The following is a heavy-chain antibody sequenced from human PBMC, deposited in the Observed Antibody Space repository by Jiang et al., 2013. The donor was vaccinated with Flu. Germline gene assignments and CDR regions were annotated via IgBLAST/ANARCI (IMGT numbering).Heavy chain of an antibody. Sequence: KPTQTLTLTCTFSGFSLSTSGVGVGWIRQPPGRALEWLALIYWNDDKRYSPSLKSRLTITKDTSKNQVVLTMTNMDPVDTATYYCAHELGYCSSTSCFSWFDPWGQGTLVTVSS. CDR3: AHELGYCSSTSCFSWFDP. CDR2: IYWNDDK. V-gene: IGHV2-5*01. J-gene: IGHJ5*02. CDR1: GFSLSTSGVG. D-gene: IGHD2-2*01.